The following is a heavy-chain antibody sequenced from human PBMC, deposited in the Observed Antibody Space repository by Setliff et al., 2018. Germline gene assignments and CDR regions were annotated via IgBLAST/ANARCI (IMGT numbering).Heavy chain of an antibody. V-gene: IGHV1-18*01. CDR2: ISAYSGNT. CDR1: GYTFTSYG. CDR3: ARDPSLYCSSTSCSPHWFDP. J-gene: IGHJ5*02. Sequence: ASVKVSCKASGYTFTSYGISWVRQAPGQGLEWMGWISAYSGNTSYAQKLQGRVTMTTDTSTSTAYMELRSLRSDDTAVYYCARDPSLYCSSTSCSPHWFDPWGQGTLVTVSS. D-gene: IGHD2-2*01.